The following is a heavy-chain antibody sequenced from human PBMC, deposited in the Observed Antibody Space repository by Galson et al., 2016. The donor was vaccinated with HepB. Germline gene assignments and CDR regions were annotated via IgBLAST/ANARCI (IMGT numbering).Heavy chain of an antibody. V-gene: IGHV3-64*04. CDR1: GFTFSAYA. Sequence: SLRLSCAASGFTFSAYAVHWVRQAPGRGLEYVSALSGDGGSTYYADSVRGRFTISRDDSKNTLYLQMNSLKIEDTAVYYCTRVGALLADSWGQGTLVTVSS. D-gene: IGHD1-26*01. CDR2: LSGDGGST. CDR3: TRVGALLADS. J-gene: IGHJ4*02.